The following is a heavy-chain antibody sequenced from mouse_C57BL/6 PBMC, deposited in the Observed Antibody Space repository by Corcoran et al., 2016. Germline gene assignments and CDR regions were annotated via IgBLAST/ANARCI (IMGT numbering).Heavy chain of an antibody. CDR1: GYTFTTYG. D-gene: IGHD6-1*01. V-gene: IGHV9-3*01. Sequence: QIQLVQTGPELKKPGETVQISCKTYGYTFTTYGMSLEKEVPGKGLKWRGWITTYYGVPTYVDDFKGRFAFSWENSASTGYLQINNIKNEETATYFCAREGVILALYYFDYWCQGTTLTVSS. J-gene: IGHJ2*01. CDR2: ITTYYGVP. CDR3: AREGVILALYYFDY.